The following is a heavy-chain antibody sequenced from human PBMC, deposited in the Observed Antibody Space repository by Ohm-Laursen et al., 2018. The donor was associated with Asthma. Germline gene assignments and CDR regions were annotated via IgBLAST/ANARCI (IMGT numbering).Heavy chain of an antibody. CDR1: GFTFSSYA. Sequence: SLRLSCAASGFTFSSYAMHWVRQAPGKGLEWVAVMSYDGSLKYYADSVNGRFTISKDDSRDTLYLQMNSLRPDDTAVYYCARDVMEWYLPAFDFWGQGTLVTVSS. V-gene: IGHV3-30-3*01. CDR2: MSYDGSLK. J-gene: IGHJ4*02. D-gene: IGHD3-3*01. CDR3: ARDVMEWYLPAFDF.